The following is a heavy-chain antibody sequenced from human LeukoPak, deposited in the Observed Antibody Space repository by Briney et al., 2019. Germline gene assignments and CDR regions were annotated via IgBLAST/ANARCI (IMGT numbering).Heavy chain of an antibody. CDR1: GDSISSYY. V-gene: IGHV4-59*01. D-gene: IGHD4-17*01. CDR2: IYYSGST. Sequence: SETLSLTCTVSGDSISSYYWSWIRQPPGKGLEWIGYIYYSGSTSYNPSLKSRVTILVDTSKNQFSLKLSSVTAADTAVYYCARGPTVTYYYFDYWGQGTLVTVSS. J-gene: IGHJ4*02. CDR3: ARGPTVTYYYFDY.